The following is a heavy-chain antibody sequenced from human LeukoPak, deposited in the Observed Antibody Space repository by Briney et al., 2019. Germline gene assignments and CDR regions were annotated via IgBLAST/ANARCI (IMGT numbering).Heavy chain of an antibody. CDR2: LSGSGRLV. CDR3: ARDLQTGLAFDA. Sequence: GGSLRLSCAASGFGFSSGTMNWVRQAPGKALEWVSSLSGSGRLVWYAASVKGRFTISRDNAANSLFLQMNSLRVEDTAVYYCARDLQTGLAFDAWGQGTVVAVSS. D-gene: IGHD7-27*01. J-gene: IGHJ3*01. CDR1: GFGFSSGT. V-gene: IGHV3-21*06.